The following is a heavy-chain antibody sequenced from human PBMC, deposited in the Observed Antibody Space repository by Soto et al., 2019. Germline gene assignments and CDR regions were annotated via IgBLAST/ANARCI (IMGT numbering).Heavy chain of an antibody. CDR1: GFTFSTYG. CDR2: IGTTGNT. V-gene: IGHV3-13*01. CDR3: AARFCTSTRCYPLDV. J-gene: IGHJ6*02. D-gene: IGHD2-2*01. Sequence: GGSLRLSCAASGFTFSTYGMHWVRQATGKGLEWVSAIGTTGNTYYPDSVKGRFTVSRDNAENSLYLQMSSLRAEDTAIYYCAARFCTSTRCYPLDVWGQGTTVTV.